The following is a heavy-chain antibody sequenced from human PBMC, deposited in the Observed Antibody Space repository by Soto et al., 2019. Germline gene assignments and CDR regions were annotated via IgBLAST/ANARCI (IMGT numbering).Heavy chain of an antibody. CDR2: ISAYNGNT. J-gene: IGHJ4*02. Sequence: ASVKVSCKASGYTFTSYGISWVRRAPGQGLEWMGWISAYNGNTNYAQKLQGRVTMTTDTSTSTAYMELRSLRSDDTAVYYCASVRPTFGGVIAFDYWGQGTLVTVSS. D-gene: IGHD3-16*02. CDR3: ASVRPTFGGVIAFDY. CDR1: GYTFTSYG. V-gene: IGHV1-18*01.